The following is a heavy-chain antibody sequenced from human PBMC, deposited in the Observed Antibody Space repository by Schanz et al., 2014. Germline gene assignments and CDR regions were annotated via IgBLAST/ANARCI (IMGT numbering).Heavy chain of an antibody. V-gene: IGHV3-23*01. Sequence: EVKLLESGGTLVRPGGSLRLSCAASGFTFSTYAMAWVRQAPGKGLEWVSSINTGGDSTYYADSVKGRFTISRDNSRDTVYLQMNSLRADDTAVYYCAKGRFGELSAFDIWGQGTRVTVSS. D-gene: IGHD3-10*01. CDR1: GFTFSTYA. J-gene: IGHJ3*02. CDR2: INTGGDST. CDR3: AKGRFGELSAFDI.